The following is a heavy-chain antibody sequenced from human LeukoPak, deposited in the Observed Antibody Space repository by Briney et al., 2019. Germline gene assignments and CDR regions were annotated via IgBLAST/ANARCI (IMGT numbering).Heavy chain of an antibody. V-gene: IGHV5-51*01. Sequence: PGESLKISCKGSGYSFTSYWIGWVRQMPGKGLEWMGIIYPGDSDTRYSPSFQGQVTISADKSIGTAYLQWSSLKASDTAMYYCARSTGTGEYYYYGMDVWGQGTTVTVSS. D-gene: IGHD4-17*01. CDR2: IYPGDSDT. J-gene: IGHJ6*02. CDR3: ARSTGTGEYYYYGMDV. CDR1: GYSFTSYW.